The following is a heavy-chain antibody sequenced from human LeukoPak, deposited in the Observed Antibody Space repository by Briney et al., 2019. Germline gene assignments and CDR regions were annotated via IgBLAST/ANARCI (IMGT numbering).Heavy chain of an antibody. J-gene: IGHJ6*03. CDR1: GFTFSSYG. V-gene: IGHV3-33*06. Sequence: GRSLRLSCAASGFTFSSYGMHWVRQAPGKGLEWVAVIWYDGSNKYYADSVKGRFTISRDNSKNTLYLQMNSLRAEDTAVYYCVKVLGSYYYMDVWGKGTTVTVSS. D-gene: IGHD2/OR15-2a*01. CDR2: IWYDGSNK. CDR3: VKVLGSYYYMDV.